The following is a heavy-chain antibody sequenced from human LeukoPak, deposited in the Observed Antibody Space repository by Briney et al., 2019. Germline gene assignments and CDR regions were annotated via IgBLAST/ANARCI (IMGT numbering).Heavy chain of an antibody. CDR1: GLTVSSNF. V-gene: IGHV3-66*01. D-gene: IGHD5-18*01. J-gene: IGHJ4*02. Sequence: GGSLRLSCAASGLTVSSNFMSWVRQAPGXXXXXXXXIYSGGSTFYADSVQXXFTISRDNSKNTLYLQMNSLRVEDTAVYYCARDEVGAGNTYVKFDYWGQGTLVTVSS. CDR2: IYSGGST. CDR3: ARDEVGAGNTYVKFDY.